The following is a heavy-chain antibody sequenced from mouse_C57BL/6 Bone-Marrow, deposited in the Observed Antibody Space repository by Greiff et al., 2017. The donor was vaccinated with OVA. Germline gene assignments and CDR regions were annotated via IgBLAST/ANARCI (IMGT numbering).Heavy chain of an antibody. V-gene: IGHV5-6*01. CDR2: ISSGGSYT. J-gene: IGHJ2*01. D-gene: IGHD1-1*01. CDR1: GFTFSSYG. CDR3: ARHLYTTVVDY. Sequence: EVMLVESGGDLVKPGGSLKLSCAASGFTFSSYGMSWVRQTPDKRLEWVATISSGGSYTSYPDSVKGRFTISRDNAKNTLYLQMSSLKSEDTAMYYCARHLYTTVVDYWGQGTTLTVSS.